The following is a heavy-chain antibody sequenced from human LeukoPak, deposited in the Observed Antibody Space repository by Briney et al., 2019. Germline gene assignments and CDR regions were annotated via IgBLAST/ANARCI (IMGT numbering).Heavy chain of an antibody. CDR3: AREGGPEDAFDI. J-gene: IGHJ3*02. V-gene: IGHV1-46*01. Sequence: ASVKVSCTASGYTFTSYYMHWVRQAPGQGLEWMGIINPSGGSTSYAQKFQGRVTMTRDTSTSTVYMELSSLRSEDTAVYYCAREGGPEDAFDIWGQGTMVTVSS. CDR2: INPSGGST. CDR1: GYTFTSYY.